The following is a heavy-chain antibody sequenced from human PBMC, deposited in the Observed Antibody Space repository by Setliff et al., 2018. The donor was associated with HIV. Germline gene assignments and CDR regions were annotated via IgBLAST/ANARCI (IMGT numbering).Heavy chain of an antibody. CDR3: ARHGAWDAFDI. CDR2: IYTSGST. Sequence: SETLSLTCTVSGGSISSYYWSWIRQPPGKGLEWIGYIYTSGSTNHNPSLNSRVTISVDTSKNQFSLKLSSVTAADTAGYYCARHGAWDAFDIGGPGSLGTVSS. D-gene: IGHD3-16*01. V-gene: IGHV4-4*09. CDR1: GGSISSYY. J-gene: IGHJ3*02.